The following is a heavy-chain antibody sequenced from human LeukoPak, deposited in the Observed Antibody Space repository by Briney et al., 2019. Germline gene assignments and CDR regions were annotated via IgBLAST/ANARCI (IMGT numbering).Heavy chain of an antibody. D-gene: IGHD5-24*01. V-gene: IGHV3-9*01. CDR1: GFTFDDYA. CDR2: ISWKSGSI. Sequence: TGGSLRLSCAASGFTFDDYAMHWVRQAPGKGLEWVSGISWKSGSIVYADSVKGRFTISRDNAKNSLYLQMNSLRAEDTALYYCAKDMATINYYYYYGMDVWGQGTTVAVSS. J-gene: IGHJ6*02. CDR3: AKDMATINYYYYYGMDV.